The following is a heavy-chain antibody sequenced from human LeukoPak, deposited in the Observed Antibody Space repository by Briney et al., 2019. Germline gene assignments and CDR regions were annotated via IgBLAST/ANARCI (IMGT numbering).Heavy chain of an antibody. Sequence: PGGSLRLSCAASGFTFSSYSMNWVRQAPGKGLEWISSISSSSSYIYYADSVKGRFTISRDNAKNSLYLQMNSLRAEDTAVYYCARGCYYDSSGYSLDQHWGQGTLVTVSS. CDR2: ISSSSSYI. CDR3: ARGCYYDSSGYSLDQH. D-gene: IGHD3-22*01. V-gene: IGHV3-21*01. CDR1: GFTFSSYS. J-gene: IGHJ1*01.